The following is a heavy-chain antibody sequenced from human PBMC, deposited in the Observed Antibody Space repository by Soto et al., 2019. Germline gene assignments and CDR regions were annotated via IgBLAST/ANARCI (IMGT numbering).Heavy chain of an antibody. V-gene: IGHV4-31*03. CDR3: ARDLVPENDYIWGSYRYPDAFDI. CDR2: IYYSGST. CDR1: GGSISSGGYY. D-gene: IGHD3-16*02. Sequence: SETLSLTCTVSGGSISSGGYYWSRIRQHPGKGLEWIGYIYYSGSTYYNPSLKSRVTISVDTSKNQFSLKLSSVTAADTAVYYCARDLVPENDYIWGSYRYPDAFDIWGQGTMVTVSS. J-gene: IGHJ3*02.